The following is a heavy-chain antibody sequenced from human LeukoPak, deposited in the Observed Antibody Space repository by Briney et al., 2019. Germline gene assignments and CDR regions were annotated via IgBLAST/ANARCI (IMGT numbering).Heavy chain of an antibody. CDR1: GFTFGSYA. V-gene: IGHV3-23*01. CDR2: ISGDSRET. J-gene: IGHJ4*02. Sequence: GGSLRLSCVASGFTFGSYAMTWVRQAPGKGLEWVSTISGDSRETYYADSVKGRFTISRDNSKNTLYLQMNSLRAEDTAVYYSAKDRKAAMGYFDYWGQGTLVTVSS. CDR3: AKDRKAAMGYFDY. D-gene: IGHD5-18*01.